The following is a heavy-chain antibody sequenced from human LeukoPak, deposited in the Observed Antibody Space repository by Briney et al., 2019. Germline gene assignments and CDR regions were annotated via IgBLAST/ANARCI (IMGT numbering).Heavy chain of an antibody. CDR3: ARDQGGYGSFDN. Sequence: SQTLSLICTVSGGSISSGGYYWSWIRQHPGKGPEWIGNTHYSGGTYGNPSLKSRATMSVDTSKNQFSLRLTSVTAADTAAYYCARDQGGYGSFDNWGQGTLVTVSS. V-gene: IGHV4-31*03. D-gene: IGHD5-12*01. CDR2: THYSGGT. J-gene: IGHJ4*02. CDR1: GGSISSGGYY.